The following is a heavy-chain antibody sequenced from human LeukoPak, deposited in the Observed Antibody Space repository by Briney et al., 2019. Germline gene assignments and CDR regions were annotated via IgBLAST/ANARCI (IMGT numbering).Heavy chain of an antibody. J-gene: IGHJ3*02. CDR2: IIPIFGTA. V-gene: IGHV1-69*01. Sequence: SVKVSFKASGGTFSSYAISCVRPAPGQGLEWMGGIIPIFGTANYAQKFQGRVTITADESTSTAYMELSSLRSEDTAVYYCARERSGGDAFHIWGQGTMVTVSS. CDR3: ARERSGGDAFHI. CDR1: GGTFSSYA. D-gene: IGHD2-15*01.